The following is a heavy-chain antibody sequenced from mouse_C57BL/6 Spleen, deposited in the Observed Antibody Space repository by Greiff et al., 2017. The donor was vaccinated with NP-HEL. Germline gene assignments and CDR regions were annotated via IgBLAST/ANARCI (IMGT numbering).Heavy chain of an antibody. CDR3: ATLYGSSFYAMDY. D-gene: IGHD1-1*01. CDR2: IWSGGST. J-gene: IGHJ4*01. V-gene: IGHV2-2*01. CDR1: GFSLTSYG. Sequence: VKLMESGPGLVQPSQSLSITCTVSGFSLTSYGVHWVRQSPGKGLEWLGVIWSGGSTDYNEAFISRLSLSKDNSKSQVFFKMNSLQADDTAIYYCATLYGSSFYAMDYWGQGTSVTVSS.